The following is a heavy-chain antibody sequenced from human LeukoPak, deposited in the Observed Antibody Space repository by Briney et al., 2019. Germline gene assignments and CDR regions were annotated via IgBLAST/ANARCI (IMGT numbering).Heavy chain of an antibody. CDR2: ISFDGSNK. J-gene: IGHJ4*02. CDR3: ARDSYDDFWSGYCDY. Sequence: GGSLRLSCAASGFTFSDYYMSWIRQPPGKGLEWVAVISFDGSNKYYADSVKGRFTISRDNSKNTLYLQMNSLRAEDTAVYYCARDSYDDFWSGYCDYWGQGTLVTVSS. CDR1: GFTFSDYY. V-gene: IGHV3-30-3*01. D-gene: IGHD3-3*01.